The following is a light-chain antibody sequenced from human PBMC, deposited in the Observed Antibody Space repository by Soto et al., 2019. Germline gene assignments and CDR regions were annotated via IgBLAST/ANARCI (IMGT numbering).Light chain of an antibody. Sequence: QSVLTQPPSVSAAPGQKVTISCSGSSSNIGNNYVSWYQQRPGTAPKVMIYDVTKRPSGVPDRFSGSKSANTASLTISGLQADDEADYYCCSYAGNYTLLFGGGTKLTVL. J-gene: IGLJ2*01. V-gene: IGLV2-11*02. CDR1: SSNIGNNY. CDR3: CSYAGNYTLL. CDR2: DVT.